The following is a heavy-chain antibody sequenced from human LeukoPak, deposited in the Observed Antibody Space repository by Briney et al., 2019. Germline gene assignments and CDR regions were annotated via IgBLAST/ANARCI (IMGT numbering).Heavy chain of an antibody. J-gene: IGHJ5*02. CDR1: GGSFSGYY. CDR2: INHSGST. V-gene: IGHV4-34*01. Sequence: KPSETLSLTCAVYGGSFSGYYWSWIRQPPGKGLEWIGEINHSGSTNYNPSLKSRVAISVDTSKNQFSLKLSSVTAADTAVYYCARGRRWLQAWGQGTLVTVSS. D-gene: IGHD5-24*01. CDR3: ARGRRWLQA.